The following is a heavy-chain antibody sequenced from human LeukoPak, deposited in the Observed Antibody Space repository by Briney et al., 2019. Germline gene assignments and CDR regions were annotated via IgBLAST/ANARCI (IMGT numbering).Heavy chain of an antibody. CDR3: ARDPAMDTAMVPFDY. V-gene: IGHV1-46*01. D-gene: IGHD5-18*01. CDR1: GYTFTSYY. CDR2: INPSGGST. J-gene: IGHJ4*02. Sequence: ASVKVSCKASGYTFTSYYMHWVRQAPGQGLEWMGIINPSGGSTSYAQKFQGRVTMTRDTSTSTVYMELSSLRSEDTAVYYCARDPAMDTAMVPFDYWGQGTLVTVSS.